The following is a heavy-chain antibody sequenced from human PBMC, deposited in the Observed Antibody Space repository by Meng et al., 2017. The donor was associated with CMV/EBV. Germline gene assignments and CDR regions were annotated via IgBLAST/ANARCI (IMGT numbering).Heavy chain of an antibody. D-gene: IGHD1-26*01. V-gene: IGHV1-18*01. CDR3: ARDSAVGATTFNY. J-gene: IGHJ4*02. CDR2: ISAYNGNT. Sequence: VLLVPGGGVVKPSGASVQACSKASGYTFTSYGHSWVSQAPGQGVEWMGWISAYNGNTNYEQTLQGRVTMIPETSTSMSSLELRTLSTDDTAVYYCARDSAVGATTFNYWGQGTLVTVSS. CDR1: GYTFTSYG.